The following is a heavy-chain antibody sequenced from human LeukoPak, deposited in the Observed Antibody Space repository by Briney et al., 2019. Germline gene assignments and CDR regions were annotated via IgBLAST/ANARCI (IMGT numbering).Heavy chain of an antibody. CDR3: ARGGNIVLMVYADYGMDV. CDR1: GYTFTSYG. D-gene: IGHD2-8*01. J-gene: IGHJ6*02. CDR2: ISAYNGNT. Sequence: VASVKVSCKASGYTFTSYGISWVRQAPGQGLEWMGWISAYNGNTNYAQKLQGRVTMTTDTSTSTAYMELRSLRSDDTAVYYCARGGNIVLMVYADYGMDVWGQGTTVTVSS. V-gene: IGHV1-18*01.